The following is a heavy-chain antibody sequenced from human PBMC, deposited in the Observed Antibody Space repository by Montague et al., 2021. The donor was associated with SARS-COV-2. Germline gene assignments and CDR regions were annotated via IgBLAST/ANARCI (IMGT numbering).Heavy chain of an antibody. V-gene: IGHV4-39*01. J-gene: IGHJ4*02. D-gene: IGHD3-3*01. CDR2: IYYSGNT. CDR3: ANMGVGRITIFGVVSRGGLDY. CDR1: GGSISSSSYY. Sequence: SETLSLTCTVSGGSISSSSYYWGWIRQPPGKGLEWIGNIYYSGNTYYNPSLKSRVTISVDTSKNQFSLKLSSETAADTAVYYCANMGVGRITIFGVVSRGGLDYWGQGTLVTVSS.